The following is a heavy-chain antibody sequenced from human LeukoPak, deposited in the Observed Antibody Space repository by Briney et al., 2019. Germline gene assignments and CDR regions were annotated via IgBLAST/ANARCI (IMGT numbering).Heavy chain of an antibody. CDR3: AKDFRRADYYDSSGYYRMIDY. V-gene: IGHV3-30*18. J-gene: IGHJ4*02. CDR2: ISYDERDK. Sequence: PGRSLRLSCAVSGFTFTNYGMHWVRQAPGKGLEWVAVISYDERDKYYGDSVKGRFTISRDNYKNTLFLQMNSLRAEDTAVYFCAKDFRRADYYDSSGYYRMIDYWGQGTLVTVSS. D-gene: IGHD3-22*01. CDR1: GFTFTNYG.